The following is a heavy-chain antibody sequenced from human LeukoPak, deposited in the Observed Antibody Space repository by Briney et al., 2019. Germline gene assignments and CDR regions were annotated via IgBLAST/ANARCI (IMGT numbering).Heavy chain of an antibody. Sequence: GGSLRLSCAASGFTFSSYAMHWVRQAPGKGLEWVAVISYDGSNKYYADSVKGRFTISRDNSKNTLYLQMNSLRAEDTAVYYCARRATEPSYNWFDPWGQGTLVTVSS. V-gene: IGHV3-30*04. CDR2: ISYDGSNK. CDR1: GFTFSSYA. J-gene: IGHJ5*02. D-gene: IGHD1-14*01. CDR3: ARRATEPSYNWFDP.